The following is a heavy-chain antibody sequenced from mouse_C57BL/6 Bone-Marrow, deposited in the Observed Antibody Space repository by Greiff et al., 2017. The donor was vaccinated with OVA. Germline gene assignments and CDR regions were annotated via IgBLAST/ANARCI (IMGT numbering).Heavy chain of an antibody. J-gene: IGHJ2*01. V-gene: IGHV1-82*01. CDR3: ALRQLRDY. D-gene: IGHD3-2*01. CDR2: IYPGDGDT. CDR1: GYTFSSSW. Sequence: QVQLQQSGPELVKPGASVKISCKASGYTFSSSWMNWVKQRPGKGLEWIGRIYPGDGDTNYNGKFKGKATLTADKSSSTAYMQLSSLTSEDSAVYFCALRQLRDYWGQGTTLTVSS.